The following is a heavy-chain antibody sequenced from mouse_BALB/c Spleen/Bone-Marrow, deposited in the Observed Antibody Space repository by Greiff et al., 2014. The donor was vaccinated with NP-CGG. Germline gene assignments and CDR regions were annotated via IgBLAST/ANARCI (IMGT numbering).Heavy chain of an antibody. CDR3: ARGGIYYGMDY. CDR1: GFTFSDYY. J-gene: IGHJ4*01. Sequence: EVMLVESGGGLVQPGGSLKLSCATSGFTFSDYYMYWVRQTPEKRLEWVAYISNGGGSTYYPDTVKGRFTISRDNSKNTLYLQISSLKSEDTAMYYCARGGIYYGMDYWGQGTSVTVSS. CDR2: ISNGGGST. V-gene: IGHV5-12*02.